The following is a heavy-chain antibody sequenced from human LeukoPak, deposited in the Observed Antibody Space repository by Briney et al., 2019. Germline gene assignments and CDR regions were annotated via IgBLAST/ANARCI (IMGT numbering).Heavy chain of an antibody. V-gene: IGHV5-51*01. CDR2: IYPGDSDT. J-gene: IGHJ6*04. CDR1: GYSFTSYW. D-gene: IGHD1-1*01. Sequence: GVSLKISCKGSGYSFTSYWIGWVRQMPGKGLEWMGIIYPGDSDTRYSPSFQGQVTISADKSISTAYLQWSSLKASDTAMYYCARRGSGTTDGMDVWGKGNPGHRLL. CDR3: ARRGSGTTDGMDV.